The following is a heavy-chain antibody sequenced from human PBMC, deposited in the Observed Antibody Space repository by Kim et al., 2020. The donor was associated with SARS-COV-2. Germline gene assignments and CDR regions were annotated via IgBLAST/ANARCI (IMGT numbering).Heavy chain of an antibody. J-gene: IGHJ6*02. Sequence: GGSLRLSCAASGFTFSDYMSWIRQAPGKGLEWVSYISSSGSTIYYADSVKGRFTISRDNAKNSLYLQMNSLRAEDTAVYYCARENSHITIFGVVTRIGMDVWGQGTTVTVSS. CDR1: GFTFSDY. D-gene: IGHD3-3*01. V-gene: IGHV3-11*01. CDR2: ISSSGSTI. CDR3: ARENSHITIFGVVTRIGMDV.